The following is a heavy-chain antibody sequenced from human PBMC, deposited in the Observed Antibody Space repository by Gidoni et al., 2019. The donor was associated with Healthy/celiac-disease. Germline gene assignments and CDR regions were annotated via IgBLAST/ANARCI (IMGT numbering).Heavy chain of an antibody. CDR3: AKTPHSDIVLMGCFDP. D-gene: IGHD2-8*01. J-gene: IGHJ5*02. V-gene: IGHV3-23*01. CDR2: ISGSGGST. Sequence: EVQLLESGGGLVQPGGSLRLHCAASASTFSSYAMSVVRKDPGKGLEWGAAISGSGGSTYYADSVKGRFTISRDNSKNTLYLQMNSLRAEDTAVYYCAKTPHSDIVLMGCFDPWGQGTLVTVSS. CDR1: ASTFSSYA.